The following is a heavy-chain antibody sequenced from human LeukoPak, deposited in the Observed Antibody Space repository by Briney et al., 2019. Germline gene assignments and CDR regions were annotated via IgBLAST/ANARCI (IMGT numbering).Heavy chain of an antibody. CDR1: GYTFSGYW. D-gene: IGHD2-2*01. CDR3: ARSSPSFGY. CDR2: INTDGSST. J-gene: IGHJ4*02. Sequence: GGSLRLSCAASGYTFSGYWMHWVRQAPGKGLVWVSRINTDGSSTSYADSVKGRFTISRDNAKNTLYLQMNSLRAEDTAVYYCARSSPSFGYWGQGILVTVSS. V-gene: IGHV3-74*01.